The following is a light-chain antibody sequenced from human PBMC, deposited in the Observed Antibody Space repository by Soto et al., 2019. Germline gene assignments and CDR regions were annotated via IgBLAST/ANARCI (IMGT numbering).Light chain of an antibody. CDR1: SSDIGGYNL. Sequence: QSALAQPASESGSPGQSITISCTGTSSDIGGYNLVSWYQHHPGKAPKLIIYEASKRPSGVSDRFSGSRSGDTASLTISALQTDDEADYYCYSFAGSATFVFGGGTKLTVL. CDR2: EAS. CDR3: YSFAGSATFV. V-gene: IGLV2-23*02. J-gene: IGLJ3*02.